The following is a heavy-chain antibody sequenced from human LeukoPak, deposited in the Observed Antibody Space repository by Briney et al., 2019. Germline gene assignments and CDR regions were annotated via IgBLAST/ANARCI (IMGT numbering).Heavy chain of an antibody. CDR3: AGGGGYSYGYPYYYGMDV. J-gene: IGHJ6*02. V-gene: IGHV3-13*01. Sequence: GGSLRLSCAASGFTFSSYDMHWVRQATGKGLEWVSAIGTAGDTYYPGSVKGRFTISRENAKNSLYLQMNSLRAGDTAVYYCAGGGGYSYGYPYYYGMDVWGQGTTVTVSS. D-gene: IGHD5-18*01. CDR2: IGTAGDT. CDR1: GFTFSSYD.